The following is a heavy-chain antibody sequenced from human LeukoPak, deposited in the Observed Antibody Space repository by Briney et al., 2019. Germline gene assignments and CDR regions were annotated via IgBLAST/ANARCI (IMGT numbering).Heavy chain of an antibody. Sequence: GGSLRLSCAASGFTFRSYAMTWVRQAPGKGLEWVSGISGSGGNTYYADSVKGRFTISRDNSKNTLYLEMNSLRAEDTAVYYCAKDPLFGDYLSPGPYWGQGTLVIVSS. D-gene: IGHD4-17*01. CDR1: GFTFRSYA. V-gene: IGHV3-23*01. CDR3: AKDPLFGDYLSPGPY. CDR2: ISGSGGNT. J-gene: IGHJ4*02.